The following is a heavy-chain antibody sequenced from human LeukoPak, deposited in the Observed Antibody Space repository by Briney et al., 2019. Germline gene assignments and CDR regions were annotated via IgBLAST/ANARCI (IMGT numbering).Heavy chain of an antibody. CDR1: GGTFSSYA. J-gene: IGHJ2*01. V-gene: IGHV1-69*06. Sequence: GASVKVSCKASGGTFSSYAISWVRQAPGQGLEWMGGIIPIFGTANYAQKFQGRVTITADKSTSTAYMELSSLRSEDTAVYYCASEPYGDYSSGYFDLWGRGTLVTVSS. D-gene: IGHD4-17*01. CDR3: ASEPYGDYSSGYFDL. CDR2: IIPIFGTA.